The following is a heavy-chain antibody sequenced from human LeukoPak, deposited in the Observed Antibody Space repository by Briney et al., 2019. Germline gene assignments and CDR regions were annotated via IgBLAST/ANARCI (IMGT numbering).Heavy chain of an antibody. D-gene: IGHD3-10*01. J-gene: IGHJ4*02. CDR1: GGTFSSYA. V-gene: IGHV1-69*05. CDR3: ARGAYGSGGYYNYYFDY. CDR2: IIPIFGTA. Sequence: SVKVSCKASGGTFSSYAISWVRQAPGQGLEWMGGIIPIFGTANYAQKFQGRVTITTDDSTSTAYMELSSLRSEDTAVYYCARGAYGSGGYYNYYFDYWGQGTLVTVSS.